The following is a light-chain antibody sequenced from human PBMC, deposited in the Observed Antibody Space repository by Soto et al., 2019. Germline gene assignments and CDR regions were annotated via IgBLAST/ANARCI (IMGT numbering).Light chain of an antibody. V-gene: IGKV3-15*01. CDR3: QQCNKWPPT. J-gene: IGKJ1*01. CDR2: GAS. CDR1: QSISSN. Sequence: EIVMTQSPATLSVSPGARATLSCRASQSISSNLAWYQQKPGQAPRLLIYGASTRATGVPARFSGSVSGTDFTLTISSLQSEDFALYYCQQCNKWPPTFGQGTK.